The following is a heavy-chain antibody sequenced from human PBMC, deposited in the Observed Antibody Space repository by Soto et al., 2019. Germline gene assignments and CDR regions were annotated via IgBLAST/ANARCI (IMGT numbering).Heavy chain of an antibody. D-gene: IGHD5-18*01. CDR2: ILYDGTNK. CDR1: GFTVSSYA. Sequence: PGGSLRLSCAASGFTVSSYALHWVRQAPGKGLEWVATILYDGTNKYYADSVKGRFTISRDNSKNTLYVQINSLRAEDTAVYYCALVGIRGYTFGSLDYWGQGTLVTVSS. CDR3: ALVGIRGYTFGSLDY. J-gene: IGHJ4*02. V-gene: IGHV3-30-3*01.